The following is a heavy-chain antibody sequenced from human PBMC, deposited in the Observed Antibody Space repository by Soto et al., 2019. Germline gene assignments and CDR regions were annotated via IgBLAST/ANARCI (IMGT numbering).Heavy chain of an antibody. Sequence: GGSLRLSCAASGFTISSYGMHWVRQAPGKGLEWVAVISYDGSNKYYADSVKGRFTISRDNSKNTLYLQMNSLRAEDTAVYYCAKKRYSSSGYFDYWGQGTLVTVSS. D-gene: IGHD6-13*01. CDR3: AKKRYSSSGYFDY. CDR2: ISYDGSNK. V-gene: IGHV3-30*18. CDR1: GFTISSYG. J-gene: IGHJ4*02.